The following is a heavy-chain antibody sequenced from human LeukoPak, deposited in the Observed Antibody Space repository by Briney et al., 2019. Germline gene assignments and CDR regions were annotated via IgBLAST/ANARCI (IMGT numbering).Heavy chain of an antibody. Sequence: PGRSLRLSCAASGFTFSSYAMHWVRQAPGKGLEWEAVISYDGSNKYYADSVKGRFTISRDNSKNTLYLQMNSLRAEDTAVYYSAREPLSRDYYDSSGFDYWGQGTLVTVSS. CDR2: ISYDGSNK. V-gene: IGHV3-30-3*01. CDR3: AREPLSRDYYDSSGFDY. CDR1: GFTFSSYA. J-gene: IGHJ4*02. D-gene: IGHD3-22*01.